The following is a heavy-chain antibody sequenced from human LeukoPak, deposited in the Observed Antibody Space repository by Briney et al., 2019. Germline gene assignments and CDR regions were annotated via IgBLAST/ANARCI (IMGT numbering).Heavy chain of an antibody. CDR1: GYSFSGHY. D-gene: IGHD3-16*02. CDR3: AREKRYYDYVWGSYRYPYYFDY. J-gene: IGHJ4*02. CDR2: INPNSGDT. V-gene: IGHV1-2*02. Sequence: GASVKVSCQASGYSFSGHYMDWVRQAPGQGLEWLGWINPNSGDTNYAQKFQGRVTMTRDTSISTAYMELSSLRSEDTAVYYCAREKRYYDYVWGSYRYPYYFDYWGQGTLVTVSS.